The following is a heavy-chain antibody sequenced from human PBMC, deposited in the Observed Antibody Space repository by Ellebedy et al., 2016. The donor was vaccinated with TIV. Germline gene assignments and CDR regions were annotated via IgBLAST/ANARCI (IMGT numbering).Heavy chain of an antibody. CDR1: GYSFTTYW. V-gene: IGHV5-51*01. CDR3: VRQRDYLWPRNDY. J-gene: IGHJ4*02. Sequence: KVSCKGSGYSFTTYWIGWVRQMPGKGLEWMGIIYPGDSDTRYSPSFQGQVTISADKSTSTAYLQLSSLKALDTAMYFCVRQRDYLWPRNDYWGQGTLVTVSS. D-gene: IGHD3-16*01. CDR2: IYPGDSDT.